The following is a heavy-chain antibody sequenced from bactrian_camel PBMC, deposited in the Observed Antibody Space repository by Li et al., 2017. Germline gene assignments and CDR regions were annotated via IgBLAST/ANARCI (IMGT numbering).Heavy chain of an antibody. J-gene: IGHJ4*01. V-gene: IGHV3S42*01. CDR1: GDTVGRYC. CDR3: AAGRTPHCKAAFQGLGLILAFTI. Sequence: DVQLVESGGGSVQVGGSLRLSCVASGDTVGRYCMGWFRQAPGKDREGVAAMDIDGVTSYQDSVEGRFTNSRDNDKNTVHLQMNSQTPEDTAMYYCAAGRTPHCKAAFQGLGLILAFTIGGQGTQVTVS. D-gene: IGHD4*01. CDR2: MDIDGVT.